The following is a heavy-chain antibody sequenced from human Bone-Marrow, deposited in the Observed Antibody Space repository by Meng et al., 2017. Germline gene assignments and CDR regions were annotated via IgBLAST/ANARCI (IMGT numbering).Heavy chain of an antibody. CDR2: INPSGGSA. CDR1: GYTFTSYY. CDR3: ARVSDYYDSSGYYSTFDY. D-gene: IGHD3-22*01. V-gene: IGHV1-46*01. J-gene: IGHJ4*02. Sequence: VKGSCKASGYTFTSYYMHWVRQAPGQGLEWMGIINPSGGSASYAQKFQGRVTMTRDTSTSTVYMELSSLRSEDTAVYYCARVSDYYDSSGYYSTFDYWGQGTLVTVSS.